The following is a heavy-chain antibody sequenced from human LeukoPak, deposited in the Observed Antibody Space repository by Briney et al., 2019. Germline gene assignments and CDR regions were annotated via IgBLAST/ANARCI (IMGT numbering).Heavy chain of an antibody. CDR2: ISFGSSYV. V-gene: IGHV3-21*01. CDR3: ARDWVGATHSV. J-gene: IGHJ4*02. D-gene: IGHD1-26*01. Sequence: GSLSLSCAASGFTFSSYSMNWVRQAPGKGLEWVSSISFGSSYVYYADSVKGRFTISRDNAKNSLYLQMNSLRAEDTDVYYCARDWVGATHSVWGQGTQVTVSS. CDR1: GFTFSSYS.